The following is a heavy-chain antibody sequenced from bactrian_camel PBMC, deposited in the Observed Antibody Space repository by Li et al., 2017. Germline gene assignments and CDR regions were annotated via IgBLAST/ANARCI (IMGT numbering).Heavy chain of an antibody. D-gene: IGHD3*01. CDR2: ISRSGGST. Sequence: DVQLVESGGGLVQPGGSLRLSCAASGFTFSSYSMSWVRQAPGKGLEWVSGISRSGGSTYHADSVKGRFTISRDNAKNTVYLQMNSLKTEDIAVYYCATNDPLAPDFRYWGQGTQVTVS. CDR1: GFTFSSYS. J-gene: IGHJ6*01. V-gene: IGHV3S40*01. CDR3: ATNDPLAPDFRY.